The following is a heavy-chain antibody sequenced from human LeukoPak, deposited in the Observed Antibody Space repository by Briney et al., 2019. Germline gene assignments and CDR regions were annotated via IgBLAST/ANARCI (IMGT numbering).Heavy chain of an antibody. D-gene: IGHD6-6*01. Sequence: GGSLRLSCAASGITFSSYAMSWVRQAPGKGLAWVSSISGSGVSTYYADSVKGRFTISRDNSKNTLYLQMNSLRAGDTAVYYCAKDLSSPNYYYGMDVWGQGTTVTVSS. V-gene: IGHV3-23*01. CDR3: AKDLSSPNYYYGMDV. CDR1: GITFSSYA. CDR2: ISGSGVST. J-gene: IGHJ6*02.